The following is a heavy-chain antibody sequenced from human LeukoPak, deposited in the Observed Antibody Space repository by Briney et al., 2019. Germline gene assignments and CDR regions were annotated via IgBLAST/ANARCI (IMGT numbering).Heavy chain of an antibody. D-gene: IGHD3-10*01. J-gene: IGHJ4*02. CDR2: IKEDESEK. CDR3: ARVGSGSSYLPFDY. Sequence: GGSLRLSCAVSGFTFSSYWMSWVRQAPGNGPEWVANIKEDESEKNYVDSVKGRFTISRDSAKNSLYLQMNSLRAEDTAVYYCARVGSGSSYLPFDYWGQGTLVTVSS. CDR1: GFTFSSYW. V-gene: IGHV3-7*01.